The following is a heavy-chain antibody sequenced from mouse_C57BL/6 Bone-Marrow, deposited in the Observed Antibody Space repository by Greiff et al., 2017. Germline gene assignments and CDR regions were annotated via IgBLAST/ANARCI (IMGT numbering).Heavy chain of an antibody. CDR3: ASTTVENDAMDY. J-gene: IGHJ4*01. CDR1: GYTFTSYW. CDR2: IYPGSGST. V-gene: IGHV1-55*01. Sequence: VQLQQSGAELVKPGASVKMSCKASGYTFTSYWITWVKQRPGQGLEWIGDIYPGSGSTNYNEKFKSKATLTVDTSSSTAYMQLSSLTSEDSAVYYCASTTVENDAMDYWGQGTSVTVSS. D-gene: IGHD1-1*01.